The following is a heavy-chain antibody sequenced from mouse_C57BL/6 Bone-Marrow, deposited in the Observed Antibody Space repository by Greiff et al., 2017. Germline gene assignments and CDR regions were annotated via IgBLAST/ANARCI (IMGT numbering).Heavy chain of an antibody. J-gene: IGHJ3*01. Sequence: VQLQQPGAELVKPGASVKLSCKASGYTFTSYWMQWVKQRPGQGLEWIGEIDPSDSYTNYNQKFKGKATLTVDTSSSTAYMQLSSLTSEDSAVYYCARDDYEGGAYWGQGTLVTVSA. CDR2: IDPSDSYT. CDR1: GYTFTSYW. CDR3: ARDDYEGGAY. V-gene: IGHV1-50*01. D-gene: IGHD2-4*01.